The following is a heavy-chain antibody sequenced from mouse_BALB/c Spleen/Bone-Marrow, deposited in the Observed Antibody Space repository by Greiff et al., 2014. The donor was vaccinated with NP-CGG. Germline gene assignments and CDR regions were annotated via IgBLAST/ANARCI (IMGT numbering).Heavy chain of an antibody. CDR2: IHYSGST. J-gene: IGHJ2*01. CDR1: GYSITSGYS. Sequence: EVKLMESGPDLVKPSQSLSLTCTVTGYSITSGYSWHWIRQFPGNKLEWMGYIHYSGSTNYNPSLKSRISITRDTTKNQFSLQLKSVTTEDTATNYCARIYYGSSYDYWGQGTTLTVSS. CDR3: ARIYYGSSYDY. D-gene: IGHD1-1*01. V-gene: IGHV3-1*02.